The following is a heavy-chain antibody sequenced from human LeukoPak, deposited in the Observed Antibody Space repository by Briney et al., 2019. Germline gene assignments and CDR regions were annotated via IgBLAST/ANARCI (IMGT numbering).Heavy chain of an antibody. CDR1: GVSFTIYA. CDR3: ARDAQFYDFWSGYSILAADYYHYYMDV. Sequence: PGRSLRLSCAAAGVSFTIYAMHCVRQAPGKGLEWGAVISYEVSNKYYADSGKGRFTISRDNSKNTLYLQMNSLSAEDTAVYYCARDAQFYDFWSGYSILAADYYHYYMDVWGKGTTVTVSS. CDR2: ISYEVSNK. D-gene: IGHD3-3*01. V-gene: IGHV3-30*04. J-gene: IGHJ6*03.